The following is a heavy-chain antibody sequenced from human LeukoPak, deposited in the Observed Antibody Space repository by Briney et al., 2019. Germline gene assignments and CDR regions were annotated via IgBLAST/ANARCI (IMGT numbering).Heavy chain of an antibody. D-gene: IGHD3-3*01. CDR3: ARVLDDFWSGYYTGFDY. J-gene: IGHJ4*02. CDR1: GFTFSSYW. Sequence: PGGSLRLSCAASGFTFSSYWMHWVRQAPGKGLVWVSRINSDGSSTSYADSVKGRFTISRDNAKNTLYLQMNSLRAEDTAVYYCARVLDDFWSGYYTGFDYWGQGTLVTVSS. CDR2: INSDGSST. V-gene: IGHV3-74*01.